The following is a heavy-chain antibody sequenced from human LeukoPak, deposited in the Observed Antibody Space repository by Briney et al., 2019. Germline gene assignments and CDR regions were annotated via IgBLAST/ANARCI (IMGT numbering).Heavy chain of an antibody. CDR2: ISWNSGSI. CDR1: GFTFDDYA. J-gene: IGHJ3*02. CDR3: AKGSLVLAAVSAFDI. Sequence: GGSLRLSCAASGFTFDDYAMHWVRQAPGKGLEWVSGISWNSGSIGYADSVKGRFTISRDNANNSLYLQMNSLRAEDTALYYCAKGSLVLAAVSAFDIWGQGTMVTVSS. V-gene: IGHV3-9*01. D-gene: IGHD6-13*01.